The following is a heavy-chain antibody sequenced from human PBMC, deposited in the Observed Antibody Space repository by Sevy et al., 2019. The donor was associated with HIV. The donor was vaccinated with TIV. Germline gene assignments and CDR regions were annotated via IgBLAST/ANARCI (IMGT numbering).Heavy chain of an antibody. CDR3: ARQVAARNMITSGGVIVPWSRGTYLSDS. J-gene: IGHJ4*02. V-gene: IGHV4-39*01. CDR2: IYDSGST. CDR1: GGSISSSTYY. Sequence: SETQSLTCTVSGGSISSSTYYWGWIRQPPEKGLEWIGNIYDSGSTYYNPSLRSRVTISVDTSNNQFSLRLSSVTAAVTAVYFCARQVAARNMITSGGVIVPWSRGTYLSDSWGQGTPVTVSS. D-gene: IGHD3-16*02.